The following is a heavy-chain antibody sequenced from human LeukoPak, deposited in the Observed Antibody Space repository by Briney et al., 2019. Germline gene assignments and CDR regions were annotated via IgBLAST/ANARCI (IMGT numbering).Heavy chain of an antibody. CDR1: GFTFGSYS. Sequence: GGSLRLSCAASGFTFGSYSMNWVRQAPGKGLEWVSSISSSSSYIYYADSVKGRFTISRDNAKNSLYLQMNSLRAEDTAVYYCARDVAAAGTGRFYYYYYYMDVWGKGTTVTVSS. CDR3: ARDVAAAGTGRFYYYYYYMDV. CDR2: ISSSSSYI. D-gene: IGHD6-13*01. J-gene: IGHJ6*03. V-gene: IGHV3-21*01.